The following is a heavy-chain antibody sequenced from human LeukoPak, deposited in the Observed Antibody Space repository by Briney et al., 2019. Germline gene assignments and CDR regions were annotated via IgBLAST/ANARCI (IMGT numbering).Heavy chain of an antibody. CDR2: ISYDGSNK. CDR1: GFTFSSYA. V-gene: IGHV3-30-3*01. D-gene: IGHD6-19*01. Sequence: GGSLRLSCAASGFTFSSYAMSWVRQAPGKGLEWVAVISYDGSNKYYADSVKGRFTISRDNSKNTLYLQMNSLRAEDTAVYYCAREGQWLLDYWGQGTLVTVSS. CDR3: AREGQWLLDY. J-gene: IGHJ4*02.